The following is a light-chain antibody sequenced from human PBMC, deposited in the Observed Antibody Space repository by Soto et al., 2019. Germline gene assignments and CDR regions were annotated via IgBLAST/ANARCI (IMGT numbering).Light chain of an antibody. J-gene: IGLJ2*01. V-gene: IGLV1-47*01. CDR1: RSNIGINY. CDR3: AAWDDSLSGRGVV. CDR2: RNN. Sequence: QSVLTQPPSASGTPGQRVTISCSGSRSNIGINYVYWYQQLPGTAPKLLIYRNNQRPSGFPDRFSGSKSGTSASLAISGLRSEDEADYYCAAWDDSLSGRGVVFGGGTKVTVL.